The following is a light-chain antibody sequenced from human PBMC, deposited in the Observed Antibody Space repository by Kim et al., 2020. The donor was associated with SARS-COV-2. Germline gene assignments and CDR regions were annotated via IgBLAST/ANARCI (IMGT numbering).Light chain of an antibody. Sequence: GQSVTISCTGTSSDVGGYNYVSWYQQHPGKAPKLMIYDVSKRPSGVPDRFSGSKSGNTASLTVSGLQAEDEADYYCSSYAGSNFWVFGGGTQLTVL. CDR3: SSYAGSNFWV. J-gene: IGLJ3*02. V-gene: IGLV2-8*01. CDR2: DVS. CDR1: SSDVGGYNY.